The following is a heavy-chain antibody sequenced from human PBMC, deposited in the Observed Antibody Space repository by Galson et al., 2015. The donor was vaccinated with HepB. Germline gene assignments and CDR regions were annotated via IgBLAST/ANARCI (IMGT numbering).Heavy chain of an antibody. J-gene: IGHJ5*02. D-gene: IGHD5/OR15-5a*01. CDR1: GFTIRDYW. CDR2: INEDVTEE. CDR3: ARVLRGGQDLDP. Sequence: SLRLSCAASGFTIRDYWMSWVRRAPGKGLEWVANINEDVTEENYVGSVKGRFTISRDNANNLLYLQMNSLSAEDTAVYYCARVLRGGQDLDPWGQGTLVTVSS. V-gene: IGHV3-7*03.